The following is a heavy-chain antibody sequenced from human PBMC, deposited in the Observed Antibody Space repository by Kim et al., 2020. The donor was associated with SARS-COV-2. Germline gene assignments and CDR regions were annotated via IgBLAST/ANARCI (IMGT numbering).Heavy chain of an antibody. V-gene: IGHV1-69*13. Sequence: SVKVSCKASGGTFSSYAISWVRQAPGQGLEWMGGIIPIFGTANYAQKFQGRVTITADESTSTAYMELSSLRSEDTAVYYCARDTTWGSGWYLDYYYYMDVWGKGTTVTVSS. CDR3: ARDTTWGSGWYLDYYYYMDV. D-gene: IGHD6-19*01. CDR2: IIPIFGTA. J-gene: IGHJ6*03. CDR1: GGTFSSYA.